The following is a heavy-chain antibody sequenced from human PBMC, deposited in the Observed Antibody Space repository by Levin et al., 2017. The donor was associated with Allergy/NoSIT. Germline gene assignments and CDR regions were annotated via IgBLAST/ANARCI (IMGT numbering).Heavy chain of an antibody. CDR1: GFSLSTSGVG. CDR3: AHTSKIWFGESKYYFDY. D-gene: IGHD3-10*01. CDR2: IYWDDDK. Sequence: SGPTLVKPTQTLTLTCTFSGFSLSTSGVGVGWIRQPPGKALEWLALIYWDDDKRYSPSLKSRLTITKDTSKNQVVLTMTNMDPVDTATYYCAHTSKIWFGESKYYFDYWGQGTLVTVSS. V-gene: IGHV2-5*02. J-gene: IGHJ4*02.